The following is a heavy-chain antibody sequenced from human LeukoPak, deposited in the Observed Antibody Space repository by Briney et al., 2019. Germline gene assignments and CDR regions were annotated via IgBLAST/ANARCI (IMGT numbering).Heavy chain of an antibody. Sequence: GGSLRLSCAVSGFTFDDYAMHWVRQAPGKGLEWVSLISWDGGSTYYADSVKGRFTISRDNSKNSLYLQMNSLRAEDTALYYCAKDGLFGVVTPYYYYYMDVWGKGTTVTVSS. V-gene: IGHV3-43D*04. CDR3: AKDGLFGVVTPYYYYYMDV. CDR1: GFTFDDYA. J-gene: IGHJ6*03. D-gene: IGHD3-3*01. CDR2: ISWDGGST.